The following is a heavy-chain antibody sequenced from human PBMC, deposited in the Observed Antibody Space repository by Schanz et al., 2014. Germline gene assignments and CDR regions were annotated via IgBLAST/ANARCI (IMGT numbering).Heavy chain of an antibody. J-gene: IGHJ4*02. Sequence: EVQLLESGGGLVQPGGSLRLSCAASGFTFSSNAMCWVRQAPGKGLEWVSTITSNGGGTYYADSVKGRFTISRDNDKNTLYLQMNSLRVEDTAEYYCAKERDITGWNHGDYWGQGTLVTVSS. CDR3: AKERDITGWNHGDY. CDR2: ITSNGGGT. CDR1: GFTFSSNA. D-gene: IGHD6-19*01. V-gene: IGHV3-23*01.